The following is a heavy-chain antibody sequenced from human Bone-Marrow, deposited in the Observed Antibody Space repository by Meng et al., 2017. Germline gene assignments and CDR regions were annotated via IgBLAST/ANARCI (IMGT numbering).Heavy chain of an antibody. CDR2: IIPIFGTA. J-gene: IGHJ4*02. Sequence: QVQLVQSGAEVKKPGSSVKVSCKASGGTFSSYAISWVRQAPGQGLEWTGGIIPIFGTANYAQKFQGRVTITADESTSTAYMELSSPRSEDTAVYYCASQVAGSTGGLSHDYWGQGTLVTVSS. D-gene: IGHD6-19*01. CDR1: GGTFSSYA. CDR3: ASQVAGSTGGLSHDY. V-gene: IGHV1-69*01.